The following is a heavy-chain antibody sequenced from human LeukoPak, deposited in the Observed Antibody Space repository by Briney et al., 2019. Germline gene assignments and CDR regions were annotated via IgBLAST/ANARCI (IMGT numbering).Heavy chain of an antibody. D-gene: IGHD3-16*02. CDR1: GGTFISYV. Sequence: GASVKVSCKASGGTFISYVISWVRQAPGQGREWMGRIIPIFGTANYAQKFQGRVTITTDEATSTAYMELSSLRSEDTAVYYCARQDYDYVWGSYRPFDYWGQGTVVSVSS. CDR3: ARQDYDYVWGSYRPFDY. CDR2: IIPIFGTA. V-gene: IGHV1-69*05. J-gene: IGHJ4*02.